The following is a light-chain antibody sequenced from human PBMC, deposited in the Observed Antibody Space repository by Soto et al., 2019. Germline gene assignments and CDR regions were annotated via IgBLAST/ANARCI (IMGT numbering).Light chain of an antibody. CDR3: QQYNSYSLT. CDR2: KAS. J-gene: IGKJ4*01. CDR1: QSISSW. Sequence: IQLTQSPSTLSASVGDRLTITCRASQSISSWLAWYKQKPGKAPKLLSYKASSLESGVPSRFRGSGSGTDFTLTISSLKPDDFATYYCQQYNSYSLTFGGGTKVDIK. V-gene: IGKV1-5*03.